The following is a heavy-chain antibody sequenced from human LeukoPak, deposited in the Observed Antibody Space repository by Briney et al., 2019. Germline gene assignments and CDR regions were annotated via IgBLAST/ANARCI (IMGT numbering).Heavy chain of an antibody. J-gene: IGHJ4*02. D-gene: IGHD3-22*01. CDR2: INPSGGST. V-gene: IGHV1-46*01. CDR1: GYTFTSYY. CDR3: ARVPRKILGSSGYYFDY. Sequence: ASVKVSFKASGYTFTSYYMHWVRQAPGQGLEWMGIINPSGGSTNYAQKFQGRVTMTRDTSTSTVYMELSSLRSEDTAVYYCARVPRKILGSSGYYFDYWGQGTLVTVSS.